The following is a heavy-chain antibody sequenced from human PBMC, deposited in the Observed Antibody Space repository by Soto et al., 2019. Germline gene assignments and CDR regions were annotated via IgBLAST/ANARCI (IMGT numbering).Heavy chain of an antibody. CDR1: GYTFISFA. J-gene: IGHJ3*02. D-gene: IGHD3-16*01. V-gene: IGHV1-18*01. CDR3: ARDRLVSIYAIEI. CDR2: ISTYNGNT. Sequence: QVQLVQSGPEVKKPGASVKVSCKTSGYTFISFAITWVRQAPGQGLEWMGWISTYNGNTNYAPKLQGRVTMTTDTSTSTAYMELRFMSSECTAGSYCARDRLVSIYAIEIWGQGTMVTVAS.